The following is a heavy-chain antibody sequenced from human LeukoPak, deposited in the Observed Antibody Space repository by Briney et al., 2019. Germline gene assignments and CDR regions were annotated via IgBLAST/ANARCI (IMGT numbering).Heavy chain of an antibody. J-gene: IGHJ6*02. Sequence: ASVKVSCKASGYTFTSYDINWVRQATGQGLEWMGWMNPNSGNTGYAQKFQGRVTMTRNTSISPAYMELSSLRSEDTAVYYCARGQSRERYFDWLPRNYYYYGMDVWGQGTTVTVSS. CDR1: GYTFTSYD. V-gene: IGHV1-8*01. CDR2: MNPNSGNT. D-gene: IGHD3-9*01. CDR3: ARGQSRERYFDWLPRNYYYYGMDV.